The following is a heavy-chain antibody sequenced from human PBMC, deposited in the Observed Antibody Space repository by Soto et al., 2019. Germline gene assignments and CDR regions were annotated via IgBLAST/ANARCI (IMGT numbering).Heavy chain of an antibody. D-gene: IGHD3-16*02. CDR1: GGSISSGDYY. J-gene: IGHJ4*02. CDR2: IYYSGST. Sequence: SSETLSLTCTVSGGSISSGDYYWSWIRQPPGKGLEWIGYIYYSGSTYYNPSLKSRVTISVDTSKNQFSLKLSSVTAADTAVYYCARDIGTGRRPYYFDYWGQGTLVTVSS. CDR3: ARDIGTGRRPYYFDY. V-gene: IGHV4-30-4*01.